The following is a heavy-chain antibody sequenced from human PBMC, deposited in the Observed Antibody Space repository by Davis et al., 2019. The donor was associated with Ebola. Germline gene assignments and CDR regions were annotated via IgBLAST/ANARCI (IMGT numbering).Heavy chain of an antibody. CDR1: GGSISSSSYY. CDR3: ARLGGDGYNWGS. CDR2: IYYSGST. J-gene: IGHJ4*02. Sequence: PSETLSLTCTVSGGSISSSSYYWGWIRQPPGKGLEWIGSIYYSGSTYYNPSLKSRVTISVDTSKNQFSLKLSSVTAADTAVYYCARLGGDGYNWGSWGQGTLVTVSS. V-gene: IGHV4-39*01. D-gene: IGHD5-24*01.